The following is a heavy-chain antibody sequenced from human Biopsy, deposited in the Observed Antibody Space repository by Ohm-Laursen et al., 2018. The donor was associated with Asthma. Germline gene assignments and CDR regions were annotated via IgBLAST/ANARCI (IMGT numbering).Heavy chain of an antibody. D-gene: IGHD3-3*01. CDR2: INAGNGNT. CDR3: ASQSSGPDFWSGYYYFDY. V-gene: IGHV1-3*01. CDR1: GYTFINYA. Sequence: GSSVKVSCKASGYTFINYAIHWVRQAPGQRLEWMGWINAGNGNTKYSQKFQGRVTITRDTSASTAYMDLSSLRSEDTAVYYCASQSSGPDFWSGYYYFDYWGQGTLVTVSS. J-gene: IGHJ4*02.